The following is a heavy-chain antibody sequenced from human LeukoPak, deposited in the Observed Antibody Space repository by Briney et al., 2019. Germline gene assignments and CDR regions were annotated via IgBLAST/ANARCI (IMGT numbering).Heavy chain of an antibody. J-gene: IGHJ4*02. CDR1: GFIFSTYA. CDR3: ARVIRAAPGKGYFDY. Sequence: GGSLRLSCATSGFIFSTYALSWVRQAPGKGLEWASSISGSGGSTYHADSVKGRFTISRDSSKNTLYLQMNSLRAEDTAIYYCARVIRAAPGKGYFDYWGQGTLVTVSS. D-gene: IGHD6-13*01. CDR2: ISGSGGST. V-gene: IGHV3-23*01.